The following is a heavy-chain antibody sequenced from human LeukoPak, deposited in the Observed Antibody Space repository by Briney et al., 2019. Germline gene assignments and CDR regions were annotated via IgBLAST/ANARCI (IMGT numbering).Heavy chain of an antibody. J-gene: IGHJ4*02. D-gene: IGHD6-19*01. Sequence: GASVKVSCKASGYTFTGYYMHWVRQAPGQGLEWMGWINPNSGGTNYAQKFQGRVTMTRDTSISTAYMELSRLRSDDTAVYYCARGWIAVAGTANLEDFDYWGQGTLVTVSS. V-gene: IGHV1-2*02. CDR3: ARGWIAVAGTANLEDFDY. CDR1: GYTFTGYY. CDR2: INPNSGGT.